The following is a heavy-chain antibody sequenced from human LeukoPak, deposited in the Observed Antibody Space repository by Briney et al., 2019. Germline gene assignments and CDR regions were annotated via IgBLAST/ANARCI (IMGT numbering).Heavy chain of an antibody. CDR2: ISTYNGNT. CDR1: GYTFTSHG. Sequence: SVKVSCKASGYTFTSHGISWVRQAPGQGLEWMGWISTYNGNTNYAQKIQGRVTMTTDTSTSTAYMELRGLRSDDTAVYYCARDIGSLYDFWSGYIDYWGQGTLVTVSS. D-gene: IGHD3-3*01. J-gene: IGHJ4*02. CDR3: ARDIGSLYDFWSGYIDY. V-gene: IGHV1-18*01.